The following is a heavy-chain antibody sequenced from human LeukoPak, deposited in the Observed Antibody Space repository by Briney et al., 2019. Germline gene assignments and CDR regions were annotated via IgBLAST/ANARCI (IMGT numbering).Heavy chain of an antibody. CDR2: IYHSGGT. D-gene: IGHD2-2*01. J-gene: IGHJ3*02. V-gene: IGHV4-38-2*01. CDR1: GYSISSGYF. Sequence: KPSETLSLTCAVSGYSISSGYFWGWIRQPPGKGLEWIGSIYHSGGTYYNPSLKSRLTISADTSKNQVSLKLTSVTAADTAVYYCARRLKDIVVVPAANRAPRRAFDIWGQGTMVTVSS. CDR3: ARRLKDIVVVPAANRAPRRAFDI.